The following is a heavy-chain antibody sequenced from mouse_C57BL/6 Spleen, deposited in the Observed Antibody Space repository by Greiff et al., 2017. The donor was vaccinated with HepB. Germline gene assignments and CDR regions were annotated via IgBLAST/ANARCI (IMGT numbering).Heavy chain of an antibody. V-gene: IGHV5-12*01. CDR3: ARQSSSFSYAMDY. CDR2: ISNGGGST. D-gene: IGHD1-1*01. Sequence: EVKLVESGGGLVQPGGSLKLSCAASGFTFSDYYMYWVRQTPEKRLEWVAYISNGGGSTYYPDTVKGRFTISRDNAKNTLYLQMSRLKSEDTAMYYFARQSSSFSYAMDYWGQGTSVTVSS. CDR1: GFTFSDYY. J-gene: IGHJ4*01.